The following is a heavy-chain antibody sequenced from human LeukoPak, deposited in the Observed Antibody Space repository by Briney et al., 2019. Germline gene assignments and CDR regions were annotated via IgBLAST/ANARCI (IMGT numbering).Heavy chain of an antibody. V-gene: IGHV3-7*01. D-gene: IGHD6-13*01. CDR2: IKHDGSEK. CDR3: ARDSLIAAAGTFYMDV. J-gene: IGHJ6*03. Sequence: GGSLRLSCAAFVFTFSSYWVSWVRQAAGKGREGWANIKHDGSEKYYVDSVKSRFAISRENAKNSLYLQMNSLRAEETAVYYCARDSLIAAAGTFYMDVWGKGTTVTVSS. CDR1: VFTFSSYW.